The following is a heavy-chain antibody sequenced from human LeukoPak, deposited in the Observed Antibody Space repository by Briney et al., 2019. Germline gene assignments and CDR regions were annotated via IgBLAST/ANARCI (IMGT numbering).Heavy chain of an antibody. CDR1: GFTFNNYN. D-gene: IGHD5-12*01. CDR2: ITSSGTYI. Sequence: GGSLRLSCAASGFTFNNYNMNWVRQAPGKALEWVSSITSSGTYIFYADSVKGRFTISRDNAKNSLYLQMNSLGPEDTAVYFCAKGGFGSGYGVFDYWGQGTLVTVSS. J-gene: IGHJ4*02. CDR3: AKGGFGSGYGVFDY. V-gene: IGHV3-21*01.